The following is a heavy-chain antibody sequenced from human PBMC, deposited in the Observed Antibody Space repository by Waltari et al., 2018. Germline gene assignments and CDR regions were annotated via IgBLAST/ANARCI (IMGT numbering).Heavy chain of an antibody. CDR2: IYYSGST. CDR1: GGSISSYY. V-gene: IGHV4-59*01. J-gene: IGHJ3*02. Sequence: QVQLQESGPGLVKPSETLSLTCTVSGGSISSYYWSWIRQPPGKGLGWIGYIYYSGSTNYNPSLKSRVTISVDTSKNQFSLKLSSVTAADTAVYYCAREDSRPWFRPKKGVLGAFDIWGQGTMVTVSS. D-gene: IGHD3-10*01. CDR3: AREDSRPWFRPKKGVLGAFDI.